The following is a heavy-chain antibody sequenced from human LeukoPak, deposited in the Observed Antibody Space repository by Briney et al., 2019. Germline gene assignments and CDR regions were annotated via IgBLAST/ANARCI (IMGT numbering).Heavy chain of an antibody. V-gene: IGHV3-7*01. CDR2: IKKDGGEL. CDR1: GFTFSSYW. CDR3: AKDRGRFGVYGGNAGY. J-gene: IGHJ4*02. D-gene: IGHD4-23*01. Sequence: PGGSLRLSCAASGFTFSSYWMSWVRQAPGKGLEWVANIKKDGGELYYVDSVKGRFTISRDNSKNTLYLQMNSLRAEDTAVYYCAKDRGRFGVYGGNAGYWGQGTLVTVSS.